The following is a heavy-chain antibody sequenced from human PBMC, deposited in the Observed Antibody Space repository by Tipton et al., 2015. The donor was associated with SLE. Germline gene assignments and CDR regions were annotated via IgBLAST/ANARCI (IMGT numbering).Heavy chain of an antibody. CDR2: ISSSSSYI. V-gene: IGHV3-21*01. Sequence: SLRLSCAASGFTFSSYAMSWVRQAPGKGLEWVSSISSSSSYIYYADSVKGRFTISRDNAKNSLYLQMNSLRAEDTAVYYCAREGNEQWLGYWGQGTLVTVSS. J-gene: IGHJ4*02. D-gene: IGHD6-19*01. CDR1: GFTFSSYA. CDR3: AREGNEQWLGY.